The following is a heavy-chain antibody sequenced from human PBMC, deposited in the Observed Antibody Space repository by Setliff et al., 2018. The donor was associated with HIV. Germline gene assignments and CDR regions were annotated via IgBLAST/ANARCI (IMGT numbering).Heavy chain of an antibody. CDR3: ARLPQDVRSSIDF. CDR2: INEDGSSI. CDR1: GFTFSW. Sequence: GGSLRLSCAASGFTFSWMHWVRQAPGKGLVWVSRINEDGSSISYADSGKGRFTISRDNAKNTLFLQMNSLRAEDTAVYYCARLPQDVRSSIDFWGQGTLVTVSS. J-gene: IGHJ4*02. V-gene: IGHV3-74*01. D-gene: IGHD6-6*01.